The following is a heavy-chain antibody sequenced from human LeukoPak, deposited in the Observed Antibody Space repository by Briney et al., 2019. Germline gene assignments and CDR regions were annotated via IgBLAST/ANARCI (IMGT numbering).Heavy chain of an antibody. D-gene: IGHD3-22*01. CDR3: AGAYYYGSSGYCDY. J-gene: IGHJ4*02. CDR1: GGTFSSYA. Sequence: LWASVTVSCKASGGTFSSYAISWVRQAPGQGLEWMGRIIPILGIANYAQKFQGRVTITADKSTSTAYMELSSLRSEDTAVYYCAGAYYYGSSGYCDYWGQGTLVTVSS. V-gene: IGHV1-69*04. CDR2: IIPILGIA.